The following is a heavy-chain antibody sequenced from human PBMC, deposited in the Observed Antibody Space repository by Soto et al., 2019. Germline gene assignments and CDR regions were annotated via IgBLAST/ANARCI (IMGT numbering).Heavy chain of an antibody. Sequence: QVQLVESGGGVVQPGRSLRLSCAASGFTFSSYAMHWVRQAPGKGLEWVAVISYDGSNKYYADSVKGRFTISRDNSKNTRYLQMNSLRAEDTAVYYCAREEADSSSLDYYYGMDVWVQGTTVTVSS. CDR3: AREEADSSSLDYYYGMDV. V-gene: IGHV3-30-3*01. D-gene: IGHD6-13*01. CDR1: GFTFSSYA. CDR2: ISYDGSNK. J-gene: IGHJ6*02.